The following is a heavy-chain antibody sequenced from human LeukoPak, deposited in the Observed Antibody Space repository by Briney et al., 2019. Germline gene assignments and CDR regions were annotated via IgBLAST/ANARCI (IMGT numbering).Heavy chain of an antibody. J-gene: IGHJ4*02. CDR1: AGSFSGYY. CDR3: ARGRVRSFGVVIPFFDY. D-gene: IGHD3-3*01. Sequence: SETLSLTCAVYAGSFSGYYWSWIRQPPGKGLEWIGEINHSGSTNYNPSLKSRVTISVDTSKNQFSLKLSSVTAADTAVYYCARGRVRSFGVVIPFFDYWGQGTLVTVSS. V-gene: IGHV4-34*01. CDR2: INHSGST.